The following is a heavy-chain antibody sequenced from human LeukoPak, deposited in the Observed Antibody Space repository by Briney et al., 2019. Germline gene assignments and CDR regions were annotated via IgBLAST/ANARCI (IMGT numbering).Heavy chain of an antibody. J-gene: IGHJ4*02. CDR1: GGSVSSYY. V-gene: IGHV4-59*02. CDR3: ARVPFFDSGTYYFDY. D-gene: IGHD1/OR15-1a*01. CDR2: IYYSGST. Sequence: SETLSLTCTVSGGSVSSYYWSWIRQPPGKGLEWIGYIYYSGSTNYNPSLKSRVTISVDTSKNQFSLKLSSVTAADTAVYYCARVPFFDSGTYYFDYWGPGTLVTVSS.